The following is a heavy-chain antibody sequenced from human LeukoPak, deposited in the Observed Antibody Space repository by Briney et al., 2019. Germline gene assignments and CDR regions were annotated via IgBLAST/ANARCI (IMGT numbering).Heavy chain of an antibody. CDR3: ARAICSSTSCRPFDY. D-gene: IGHD2-2*01. Sequence: SETLSLTCTVSGYSISSGYYWGWIQQPPGKGLQWIGSLYQSGSTYYNPSLKSRVTISVDTSKNQFSLKLSSVTAADTAVYYCARAICSSTSCRPFDYWGQGTLVTVSS. J-gene: IGHJ4*02. CDR1: GYSISSGYY. CDR2: LYQSGST. V-gene: IGHV4-38-2*02.